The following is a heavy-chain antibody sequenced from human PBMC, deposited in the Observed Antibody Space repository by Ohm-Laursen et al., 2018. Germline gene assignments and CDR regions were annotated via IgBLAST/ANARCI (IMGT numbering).Heavy chain of an antibody. CDR1: GGSISSSSYC. Sequence: TLSLTCSVSGGSISSSSYCWGWIRQPPGKGLEWIGNIYYSGSNYYNPSLRSRVSISIHTSQNHFSLKLSSVTATDTAVYYCARAFWNGYNDAFDVWGQGTMVTVSS. CDR3: ARAFWNGYNDAFDV. J-gene: IGHJ3*01. V-gene: IGHV4-39*01. CDR2: IYYSGSN. D-gene: IGHD3-3*01.